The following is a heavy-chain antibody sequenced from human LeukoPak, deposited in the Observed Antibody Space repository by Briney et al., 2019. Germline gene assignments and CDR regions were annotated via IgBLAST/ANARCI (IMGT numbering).Heavy chain of an antibody. CDR2: IYYSGST. CDR1: GGSIISYY. V-gene: IGHV4-59*01. D-gene: IGHD3-16*02. J-gene: IGHJ5*02. Sequence: SETLSLTCTVSGGSIISYYWSWIRQPPGKGLEWIGYIYYSGSTNYNPSLKSRVTISVDTSKNQFSLKLSSVTAADTAVYYCARAGDYVWGSYRYYWFDPWGQGTLVTVSS. CDR3: ARAGDYVWGSYRYYWFDP.